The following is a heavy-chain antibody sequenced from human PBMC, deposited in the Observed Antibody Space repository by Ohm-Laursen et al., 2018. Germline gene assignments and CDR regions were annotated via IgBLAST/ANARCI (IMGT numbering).Heavy chain of an antibody. CDR3: ARGITTGLDYFQP. V-gene: IGHV4-59*08. Sequence: TLSLTCTVSGGATSSYYWSWIRQPPGKGLEWIAYIYNSGSTNYNPSLRSRVTISVDTSKNPFSLRLTSVTAADTAVYYCARGITTGLDYFQPWGQGTLVTVSS. CDR1: GGATSSYY. CDR2: IYNSGST. D-gene: IGHD1-1*01. J-gene: IGHJ1*01.